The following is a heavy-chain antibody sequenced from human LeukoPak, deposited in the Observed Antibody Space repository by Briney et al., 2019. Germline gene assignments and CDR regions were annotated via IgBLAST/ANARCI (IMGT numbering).Heavy chain of an antibody. CDR1: GLTFSSYT. V-gene: IGHV3-66*02. D-gene: IGHD6-13*01. CDR3: ARGLAAAGTLGFDY. CDR2: IYSDGRT. Sequence: PGGSLRLSCAASGLTFSSYTMNWVRQAPGKGLEWVSVIYSDGRTYHADSVKGRFTISRDNSKNMVYLQTNWLRVEDTAVYYCARGLAAAGTLGFDYWGQGTLVTVSS. J-gene: IGHJ4*02.